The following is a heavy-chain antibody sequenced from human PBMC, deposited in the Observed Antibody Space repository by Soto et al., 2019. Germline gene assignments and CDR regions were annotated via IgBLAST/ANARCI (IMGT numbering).Heavy chain of an antibody. CDR2: ISGSGGIT. D-gene: IGHD3-22*01. CDR3: AKSLYYYDTGGYQ. CDR1: GFTFSSYA. V-gene: IGHV3-23*01. Sequence: GGSLRLSCAASGFTFSSYAMSWVRQAPGKGLEWASAISGSGGITYYADSVQGRFTISRDNSKNTLYLQMNSLRAEDTAVYYCAKSLYYYDTGGYQWGQGTLVTVSS. J-gene: IGHJ4*02.